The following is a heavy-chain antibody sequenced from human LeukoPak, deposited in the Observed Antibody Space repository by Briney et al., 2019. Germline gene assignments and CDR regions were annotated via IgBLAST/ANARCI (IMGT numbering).Heavy chain of an antibody. V-gene: IGHV1-18*01. CDR3: AAGQVTPDY. CDR1: GYPFSGFR. J-gene: IGHJ4*02. D-gene: IGHD2-21*02. CDR2: ISAYNGNT. Sequence: ASVKVSCKASGYPFSGFRISWVRQAPGQGLEWMGWISAYNGNTNYAQKLQGRVTMTTDTSTSTAYMELRSLRSDDTAVYYCAAGQVTPDYWGQGTLVTVSS.